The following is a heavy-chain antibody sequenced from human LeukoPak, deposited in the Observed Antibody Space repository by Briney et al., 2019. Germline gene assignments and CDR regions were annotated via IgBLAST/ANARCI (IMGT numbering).Heavy chain of an antibody. J-gene: IGHJ4*02. V-gene: IGHV4-39*01. CDR2: IYYSGST. Sequence: KPSETLSLTCTVSGGSISSSSYYWGWIRQPPGKGLEWIGSIYYSGSTYYNPSLKSRVTISVDTSKNQFSLKLSSVTAADTAVYYCARLVNNWAEYYFDYWGQGTVVTVSS. CDR3: ARLVNNWAEYYFDY. CDR1: GGSISSSSYY. D-gene: IGHD1-1*01.